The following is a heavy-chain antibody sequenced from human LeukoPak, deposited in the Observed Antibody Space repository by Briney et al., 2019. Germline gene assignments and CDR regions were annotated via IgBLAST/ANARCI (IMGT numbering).Heavy chain of an antibody. Sequence: PSETLSLTCTVSGASISSNYWSWIRQSPGKELEWIAYINNNGRINYNPSLKSRVTISADTSKNQFSLKLSSVTAADTAVYYCARDDYTSFDPWGQGTLVTVSS. D-gene: IGHD2-21*02. V-gene: IGHV4-59*12. J-gene: IGHJ5*02. CDR1: GASISSNY. CDR2: INNNGRI. CDR3: ARDDYTSFDP.